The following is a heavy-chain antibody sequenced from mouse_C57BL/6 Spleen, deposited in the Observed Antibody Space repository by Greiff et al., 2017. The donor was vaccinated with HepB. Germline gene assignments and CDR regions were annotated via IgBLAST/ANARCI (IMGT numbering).Heavy chain of an antibody. Sequence: EVKLMESGEGLVKPGGSLKLSCAASGFTFSSYAMSWVRQTPEKRLEWVAYISSGGDYIYYADTVKGRFTISRDNARNTLYLQMSSLKSEDTAMYYCTRAPPYYFDYWGQGTTLTVSS. V-gene: IGHV5-9-1*02. CDR2: ISSGGDYI. J-gene: IGHJ2*01. CDR1: GFTFSSYA. CDR3: TRAPPYYFDY.